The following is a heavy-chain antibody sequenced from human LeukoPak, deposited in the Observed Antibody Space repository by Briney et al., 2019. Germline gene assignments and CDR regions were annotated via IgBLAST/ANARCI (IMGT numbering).Heavy chain of an antibody. V-gene: IGHV1-18*04. CDR3: ARDDRSVDTAMSFQH. CDR1: GYTFTGYY. D-gene: IGHD5-18*01. Sequence: ASVKVSCKASGYTFTGYYMHWVRQAPGQGLEWMGWINTYNGNTIYAQKLQGRVTMTTDTSTSTAYMELRSLRSDDTAVYYCARDDRSVDTAMSFQHWGQGTLLTVAS. CDR2: INTYNGNT. J-gene: IGHJ1*01.